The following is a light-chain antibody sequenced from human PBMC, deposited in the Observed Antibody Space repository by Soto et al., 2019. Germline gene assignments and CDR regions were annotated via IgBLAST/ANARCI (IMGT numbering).Light chain of an antibody. CDR1: SSDVGGYNF. J-gene: IGLJ2*01. V-gene: IGLV2-8*01. CDR3: TSYAGSNIPVV. CDR2: EVS. Sequence: QSALTQPPSASGSPGQSVTISCTGTSSDVGGYNFVSWYQQHPGKAPKLMIYEVSKRPSGVPDRFSGSKSGNTASPTVSGLQADDEADYYCTSYAGSNIPVVFGGGTKLTVL.